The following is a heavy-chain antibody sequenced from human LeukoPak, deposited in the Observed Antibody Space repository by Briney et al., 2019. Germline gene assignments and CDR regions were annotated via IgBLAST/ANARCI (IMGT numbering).Heavy chain of an antibody. CDR1: GYRFTSYW. Sequence: KHGESLKISCKGSGYRFTSYWIGWVRQMPGKGLAWMGIIYPGDSDTRYSPSFQGQVTISADKSISTAYLQWSSLKASDTAMYYCARRGHYYDSSGYSLYWGQGTLVTVSS. D-gene: IGHD3-22*01. CDR3: ARRGHYYDSSGYSLY. J-gene: IGHJ4*02. V-gene: IGHV5-51*01. CDR2: IYPGDSDT.